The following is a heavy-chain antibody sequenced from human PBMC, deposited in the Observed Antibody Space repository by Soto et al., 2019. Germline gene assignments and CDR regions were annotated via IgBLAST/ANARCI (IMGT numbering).Heavy chain of an antibody. CDR3: ARGYDGSAYFYPLGDGMDV. Sequence: QVQLVQSGAEVKRPGASVKVSCKASGYMFTGFYLHWVRQAPGQGLEWMGWINPNNGVTTYAKNFQGRVTMTRDSSISTAYMELRALTTDDTAVYYCARGYDGSAYFYPLGDGMDVWGQGTTVTVSS. D-gene: IGHD3-10*01. V-gene: IGHV1-2*02. CDR2: INPNNGVT. CDR1: GYMFTGFY. J-gene: IGHJ6*02.